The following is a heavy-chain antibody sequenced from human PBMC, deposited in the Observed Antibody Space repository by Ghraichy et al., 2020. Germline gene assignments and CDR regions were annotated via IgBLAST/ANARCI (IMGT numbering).Heavy chain of an antibody. J-gene: IGHJ3*02. V-gene: IGHV3-21*01. CDR2: ISSSSSYI. D-gene: IGHD3-10*01. CDR3: ARRSGGDDAFDI. Sequence: GGSLRLSCAASGFTFSSYSMNWVRQAPGKGLEWVSSISSSSSYIYYADSVKGRFTISRDNAKNSLYLQMNSLRAEDTAVYYCARRSGGDDAFDIWGQGTMVTVSS. CDR1: GFTFSSYS.